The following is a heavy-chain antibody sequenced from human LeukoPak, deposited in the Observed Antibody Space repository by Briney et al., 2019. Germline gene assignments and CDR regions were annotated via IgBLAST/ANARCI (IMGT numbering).Heavy chain of an antibody. D-gene: IGHD1-1*01. Sequence: SSETLSLTCSVSAGSIRSSGHYWSWIRQPPGKGLQWIGSIYSSGGTYYNPSLESRLTISVDTSEKQFSLRLSSVTAADTAVYYCAREGTSGTHLNWFDPWGQGTLVTVSS. CDR1: AGSIRSSGHY. J-gene: IGHJ5*02. CDR3: AREGTSGTHLNWFDP. CDR2: IYSSGGT. V-gene: IGHV4-31*03.